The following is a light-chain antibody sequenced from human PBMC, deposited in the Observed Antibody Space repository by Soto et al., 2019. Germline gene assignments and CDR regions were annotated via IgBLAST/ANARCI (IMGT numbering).Light chain of an antibody. Sequence: QSALTRPASVSGSPGQSITISCTGTSSDVGGYNYVSWYQQHPGKAPKIMIYEVSNRPSGVSNRVSGSKSGNTASLTISGLQAEDEADYYCSSYTSSSTRVFGGGTKVTVL. CDR3: SSYTSSSTRV. CDR1: SSDVGGYNY. CDR2: EVS. J-gene: IGLJ3*02. V-gene: IGLV2-14*01.